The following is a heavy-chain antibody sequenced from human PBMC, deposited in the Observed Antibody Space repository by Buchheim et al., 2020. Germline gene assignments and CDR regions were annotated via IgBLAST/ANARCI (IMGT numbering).Heavy chain of an antibody. CDR3: ARTETQLWFFDY. J-gene: IGHJ4*02. CDR1: GGSISSYY. V-gene: IGHV4-59*01. CDR2: IYYSGST. D-gene: IGHD5-18*01. Sequence: QVQLQESGPGLVKPSETLSLTCTVSGGSISSYYWSWIRQPPGKGLEWIGYIYYSGSTNYNPSLKSRVTISVDTSKNQFSLKLSSVTAADTAVYYCARTETQLWFFDYWGQGTL.